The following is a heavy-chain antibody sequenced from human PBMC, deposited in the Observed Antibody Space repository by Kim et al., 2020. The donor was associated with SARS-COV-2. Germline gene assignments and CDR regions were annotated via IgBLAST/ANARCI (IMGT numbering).Heavy chain of an antibody. Sequence: FQGRVTITADESTSTAYMELSSLRSEDTAVYYCASDCSGGSCYSGRAFDIWGQGTMVTVSS. V-gene: IGHV1-69*01. J-gene: IGHJ3*02. D-gene: IGHD2-15*01. CDR3: ASDCSGGSCYSGRAFDI.